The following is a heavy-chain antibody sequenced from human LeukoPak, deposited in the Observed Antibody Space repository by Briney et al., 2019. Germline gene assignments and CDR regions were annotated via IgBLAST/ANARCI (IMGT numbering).Heavy chain of an antibody. CDR2: IYYSGSP. J-gene: IGHJ4*02. CDR1: GGSVSSFY. V-gene: IGHV4-59*02. D-gene: IGHD5-18*01. Sequence: SETLSLTCTVSGGSVSSFYWSWIRQPPGKGLEWIGYIYYSGSPNYNPSLKSRVTISIDTSKNQFSPKLSSVTPADTAVYYCARADVDTTIWYYFDYWGQGTLVTVSS. CDR3: ARADVDTTIWYYFDY.